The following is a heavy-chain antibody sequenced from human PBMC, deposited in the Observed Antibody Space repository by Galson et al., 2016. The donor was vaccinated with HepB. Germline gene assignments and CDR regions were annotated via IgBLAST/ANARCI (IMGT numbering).Heavy chain of an antibody. CDR1: GFTFTSYT. CDR3: AKMREMATAKRAFDY. D-gene: IGHD5-24*01. J-gene: IGHJ4*02. V-gene: IGHV3-23*01. Sequence: SLRLSCAASGFTFTSYTMAWVRQTPGRGLECVATFSGSGLNTYYPESVRGRFTVSREISTSTLYLLMNGLRAEDTGLYYCAKMREMATAKRAFDYWGQGTFVTVSS. CDR2: FSGSGLNT.